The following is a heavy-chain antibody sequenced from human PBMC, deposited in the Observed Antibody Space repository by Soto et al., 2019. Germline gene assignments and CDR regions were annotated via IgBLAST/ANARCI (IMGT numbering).Heavy chain of an antibody. D-gene: IGHD3-10*01. Sequence: ASVKVSCKASGYTFTTYDINWVRQAPGQGLEWMGWMNGNTNYAQKLQGRVTMTTDTSTSTAYMELRGLRSDDTAVYYCARVLELRPPGLQYYGMDVWGQGTTVTVSS. CDR2: MNGNT. V-gene: IGHV1-18*01. J-gene: IGHJ6*02. CDR3: ARVLELRPPGLQYYGMDV. CDR1: GYTFTTYD.